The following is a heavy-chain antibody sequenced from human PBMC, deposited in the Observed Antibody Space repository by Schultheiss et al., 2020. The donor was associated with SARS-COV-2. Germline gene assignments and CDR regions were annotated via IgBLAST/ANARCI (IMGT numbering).Heavy chain of an antibody. D-gene: IGHD6-6*01. CDR2: IYYSGST. V-gene: IGHV4-59*12. J-gene: IGHJ5*02. Sequence: SETLSLTCTVSGGSISSYYWSWIRQPPGKGLEWIGYIYYSGSTNYSPSLKSRVTISVDTSKNQFSLKLSSVTAADTAVYYCARDPYSSSSFYFDPWGQGTLVTVSS. CDR3: ARDPYSSSSFYFDP. CDR1: GGSISSYY.